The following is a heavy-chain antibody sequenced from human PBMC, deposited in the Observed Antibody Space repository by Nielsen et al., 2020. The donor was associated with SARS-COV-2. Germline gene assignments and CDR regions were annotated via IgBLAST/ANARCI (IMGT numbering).Heavy chain of an antibody. CDR1: GFIFRDYE. CDR2: ISSRSATI. CDR3: ARDYPDNILHYLGMDV. V-gene: IGHV3-48*03. J-gene: IGHJ6*02. D-gene: IGHD2-15*01. Sequence: GGSLRLSCAASGFIFRDYEMNWVRQAPGKGLEWISYISSRSATIYYADSVKGRFTVSRDNAKSSLYLQMNSLRVEDTAVYYCARDYPDNILHYLGMDVWGQGTSVTVSS.